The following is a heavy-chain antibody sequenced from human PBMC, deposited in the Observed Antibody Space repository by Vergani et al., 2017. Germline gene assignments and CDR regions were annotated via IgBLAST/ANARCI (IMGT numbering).Heavy chain of an antibody. CDR3: ARDTPDYYSSSPSFDY. Sequence: QVQLVQSGAEVKKPGASVKVSCKASGYTFTSYGIRWVRQAPGQGLEWMGWISAYNGNTNYAQKLQGRVTMTTDTSTSTAYMELRSLRSDDTAVYYCARDTPDYYSSSPSFDYWGQGTLVTVSS. V-gene: IGHV1-18*01. CDR1: GYTFTSYG. CDR2: ISAYNGNT. J-gene: IGHJ4*02. D-gene: IGHD6-6*01.